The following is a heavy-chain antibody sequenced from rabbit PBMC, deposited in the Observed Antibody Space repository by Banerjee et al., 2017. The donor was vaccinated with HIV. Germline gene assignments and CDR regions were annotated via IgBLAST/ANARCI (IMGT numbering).Heavy chain of an antibody. D-gene: IGHD1-1*01. Sequence: QEQLVESGGGLVQPEGSLTLTCKASGFDFSNIAMCWVRQAPGKGLELIACIYSSAGFTDYASWAKGRFTISKTSSTTVTLQMTSLTAADTATYFCARITTRGYYEMYYFNLWGPGTLVTVS. CDR2: IYSSAGFT. CDR3: ARITTRGYYEMYYFNL. V-gene: IGHV1S45*01. CDR1: GFDFSNIA. J-gene: IGHJ4*01.